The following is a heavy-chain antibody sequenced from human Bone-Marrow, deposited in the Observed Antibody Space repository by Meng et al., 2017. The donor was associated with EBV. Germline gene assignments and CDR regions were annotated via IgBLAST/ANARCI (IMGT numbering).Heavy chain of an antibody. Sequence: QGQVPGAGPGLVKPSGTLSLTCAVSGGSISSNHWWSWVRQPPGKGLEWIGEIYHSGSTNFNPSLKSRVTLSLDNSKNQFSLKLSSVTAADTAVYYCARDRWELQKAFEYWGQGTLVTVSS. J-gene: IGHJ4*02. D-gene: IGHD1-26*01. V-gene: IGHV4-4*02. CDR1: GGSISSNHW. CDR3: ARDRWELQKAFEY. CDR2: IYHSGST.